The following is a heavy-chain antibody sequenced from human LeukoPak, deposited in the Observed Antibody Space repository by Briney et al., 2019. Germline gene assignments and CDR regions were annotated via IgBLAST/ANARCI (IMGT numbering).Heavy chain of an antibody. D-gene: IGHD2-15*01. V-gene: IGHV1-69*05. CDR3: ARELGYCSGGSCYVYFDY. CDR1: GGTFSSYA. Sequence: ASVKVSCTASGGTFSSYAISWVRQAPGQGLEWMGGSIPIFGTANYAQKFQGRVTITTDESTSTAYMELSSLRSEDTAVYYCARELGYCSGGSCYVYFDYWGQGTLVTVSS. J-gene: IGHJ4*02. CDR2: SIPIFGTA.